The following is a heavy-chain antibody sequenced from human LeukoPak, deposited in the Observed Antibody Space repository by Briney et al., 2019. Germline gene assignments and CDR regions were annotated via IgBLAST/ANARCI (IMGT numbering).Heavy chain of an antibody. CDR2: ISAYNGNT. CDR1: GYAFTSYG. J-gene: IGHJ4*02. Sequence: VASVKVSCKASGYAFTSYGISWVRQAPGQGLEWMGWISAYNGNTNYAQKLQGRVTMTTDTSTSAAYMELRSLRSDDTAVYYCARVKGDYGDYWGQGTLVTVSS. V-gene: IGHV1-18*01. CDR3: ARVKGDYGDY.